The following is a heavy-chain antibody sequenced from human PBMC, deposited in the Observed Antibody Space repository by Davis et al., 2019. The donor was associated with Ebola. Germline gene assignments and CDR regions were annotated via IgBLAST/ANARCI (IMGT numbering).Heavy chain of an antibody. Sequence: GESLKISCAASGFTFSNYAMTWVRQAPGKGLEWVAVISYDGSRRSYADSVKGRFTISRDTSKNTLYLQMDSLRVDDTAVYYCATTQWLREFDNWGQGTLVTVSS. CDR3: ATTQWLREFDN. D-gene: IGHD6-19*01. J-gene: IGHJ4*02. V-gene: IGHV3-30*03. CDR1: GFTFSNYA. CDR2: ISYDGSRR.